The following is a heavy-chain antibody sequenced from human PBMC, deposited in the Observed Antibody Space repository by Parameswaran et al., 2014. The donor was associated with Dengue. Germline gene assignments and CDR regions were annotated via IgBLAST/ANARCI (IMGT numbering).Heavy chain of an antibody. V-gene: IGHV2-26*01. D-gene: IGHD6-19*01. J-gene: IGHJ2*01. CDR2: IFSNDEK. CDR3: ARIRYSSGWYYWYFDL. Sequence: WIRQPPGKALEWLAHIFSNDEKSYSISLKSRLTISKDTSKSQVVLTMTNMDPVDTAAYYCARIRYSSGWYYWYFDLWGRGTLVTVSS.